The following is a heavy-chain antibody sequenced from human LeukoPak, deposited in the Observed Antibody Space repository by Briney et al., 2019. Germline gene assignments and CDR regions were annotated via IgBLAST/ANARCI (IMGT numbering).Heavy chain of an antibody. Sequence: PGGSLRLSCAASGFTFTSYWMTWVRQAPGKGLEWVANINEDGGGRYYVDSVKGRFTISRDNAKNSLNLQMNSQRAEDTAVYYCARDRGHSYGWRYFPDYWGQGTLVTVSS. D-gene: IGHD5-18*01. V-gene: IGHV3-7*01. J-gene: IGHJ4*02. CDR2: INEDGGGR. CDR1: GFTFTSYW. CDR3: ARDRGHSYGWRYFPDY.